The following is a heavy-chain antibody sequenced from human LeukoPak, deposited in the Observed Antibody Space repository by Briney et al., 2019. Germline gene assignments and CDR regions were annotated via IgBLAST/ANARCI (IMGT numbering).Heavy chain of an antibody. CDR2: IYSSGST. CDR1: GGYIDSYY. J-gene: IGHJ4*02. V-gene: IGHV4-4*07. CDR3: ARGVVITALAY. Sequence: PSDTLSLTCTVSGGYIDSYYWNWIRQPAGKALEGMGRIYSSGSTNYNPSLKSRVTMSVDTSKNHFSLNLRSVTAADTAVYYCARGVVITALAYWGQGNLVTVYS. D-gene: IGHD3-22*01.